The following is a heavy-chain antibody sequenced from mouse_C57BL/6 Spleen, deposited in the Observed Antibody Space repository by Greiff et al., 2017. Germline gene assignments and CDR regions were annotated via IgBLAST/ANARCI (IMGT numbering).Heavy chain of an antibody. Sequence: QVQLQQSGPELVKPGASVKISCKASGYAFSSSWMNWVKQRPGKGLEWIGRIYPGDGDTNYNGKFKGKATLTADKSSSTAYMQLSSLTSEDSAVYFCARDFSGDFDYWGQGTTLTVSS. CDR3: ARDFSGDFDY. CDR2: IYPGDGDT. J-gene: IGHJ2*01. D-gene: IGHD4-1*01. CDR1: GYAFSSSW. V-gene: IGHV1-82*01.